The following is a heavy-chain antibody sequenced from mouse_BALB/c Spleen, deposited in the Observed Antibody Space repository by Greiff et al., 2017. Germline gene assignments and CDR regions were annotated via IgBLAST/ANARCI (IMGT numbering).Heavy chain of an antibody. Sequence: QVQLQQPGAELVKPGASVKLSFKASGYTFTSYWMHWVKQRPGQGLEWIGEIDPSDSYTNYNQKFKGKATLTVDKSSSTAYMQLSSLTSEDSAVYYCARRLYYDYDVRAYWGQGTLVTVSA. CDR1: GYTFTSYW. CDR3: ARRLYYDYDVRAY. J-gene: IGHJ3*01. CDR2: IDPSDSYT. V-gene: IGHV1-69*02. D-gene: IGHD2-4*01.